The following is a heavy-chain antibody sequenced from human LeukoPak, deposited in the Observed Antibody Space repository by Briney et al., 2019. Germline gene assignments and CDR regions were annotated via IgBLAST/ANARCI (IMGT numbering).Heavy chain of an antibody. CDR1: GFTFSSYW. D-gene: IGHD6-19*01. J-gene: IGHJ4*02. V-gene: IGHV3-74*01. Sequence: GGPLRLSCAASGFTFSSYWMHWVRQAPGKGLVWVSRISNDGSSTSYADSVKGRFTISRDNAKNTLYVQMNSLRAEDTAVYYCARVASSSGWYFDYWGQGTLVTVSS. CDR3: ARVASSSGWYFDY. CDR2: ISNDGSST.